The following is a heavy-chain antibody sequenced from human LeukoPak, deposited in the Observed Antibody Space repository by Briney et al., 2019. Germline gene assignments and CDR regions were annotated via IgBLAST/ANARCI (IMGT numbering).Heavy chain of an antibody. Sequence: PGTSLRLSCVDSGFTFTNYAMSWVRQAPGKGLEWVSAITGSDGTSHYADSVKGRFTISRDNSKNTLYLQVNSLRAEDTAVYYCAKWGDYDILTGYYVPDYWGQGTLVTVSS. CDR2: ITGSDGTS. V-gene: IGHV3-23*01. CDR3: AKWGDYDILTGYYVPDY. D-gene: IGHD3-9*01. CDR1: GFTFTNYA. J-gene: IGHJ4*02.